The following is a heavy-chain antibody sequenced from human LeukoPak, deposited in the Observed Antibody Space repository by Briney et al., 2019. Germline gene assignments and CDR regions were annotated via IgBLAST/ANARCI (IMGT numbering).Heavy chain of an antibody. D-gene: IGHD1-14*01. V-gene: IGHV1-69*05. CDR1: GGIFSSYA. J-gene: IGHJ3*02. CDR3: ASEPEPNDAFDI. Sequence: SVKVSCKASGGIFSSYAISWVRQAPGQGLEWMGRIIPIFGTGNYAQKFQGRVTITTDESTSTAYMELSSLRSEDTAVYYCASEPEPNDAFDIWGQGTMVTVSS. CDR2: IIPIFGTG.